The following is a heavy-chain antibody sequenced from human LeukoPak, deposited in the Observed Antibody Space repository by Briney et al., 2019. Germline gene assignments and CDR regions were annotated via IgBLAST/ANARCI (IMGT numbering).Heavy chain of an antibody. J-gene: IGHJ3*02. V-gene: IGHV1-8*03. CDR2: MNPNSANT. Sequence: ASVKVCCKAVGYTFTNYDINWVRRATGQGLEWRGWMNPNSANTGYSQKFQGRGAVTRDTSISTAYLELSSLRSEDTAVCFCARATVVAGYCTTTRCYTPFDIWGPGTMVTVSS. CDR3: ARATVVAGYCTTTRCYTPFDI. CDR1: GYTFTNYD. D-gene: IGHD2-2*02.